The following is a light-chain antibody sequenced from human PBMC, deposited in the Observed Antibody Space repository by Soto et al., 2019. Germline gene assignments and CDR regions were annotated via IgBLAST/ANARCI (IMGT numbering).Light chain of an antibody. Sequence: QPVLTQSPSASASLGASVKLTCTLISGHSNYAIAWHQQQPEKGPRYLLNVNSYGSHRKWDGIPDRFSGSSSGAQRYLNNSALQSEDEADYYCQTWGTGIRVFVTGTKLTVL. CDR1: SGHSNYA. CDR3: QTWGTGIRV. V-gene: IGLV4-69*01. J-gene: IGLJ1*01. CDR2: VNSYGSH.